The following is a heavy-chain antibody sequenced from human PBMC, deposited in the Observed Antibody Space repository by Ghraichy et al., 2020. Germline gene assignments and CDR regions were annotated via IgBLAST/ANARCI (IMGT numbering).Heavy chain of an antibody. D-gene: IGHD2-15*01. Sequence: SETLSLTCTVSGGSISSSSYYWGWIRQPPGKGLEWIGSIYYSGSTYYNPSLKSRVTISVDTSKNQFSLKLSSVTAADTAVYYCASRLGYCSGGSCYDLPLFDYWGQGTLVTVSS. CDR3: ASRLGYCSGGSCYDLPLFDY. CDR2: IYYSGST. CDR1: GGSISSSSYY. V-gene: IGHV4-39*01. J-gene: IGHJ4*02.